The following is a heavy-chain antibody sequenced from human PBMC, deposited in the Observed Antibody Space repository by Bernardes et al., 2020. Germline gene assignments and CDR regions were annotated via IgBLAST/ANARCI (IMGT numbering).Heavy chain of an antibody. CDR2: ISGSGGST. D-gene: IGHD3-9*01. CDR1: GFTFSSYA. J-gene: IGHJ4*02. V-gene: IGHV3-23*01. CDR3: AKGCRYYDILTGYYPTHNPDY. Sequence: GGSLRLSCAASGFTFSSYAMSWVRQAPGKGLEWVSAISGSGGSTYYADSVKGRFTISRDNSKNTLYLQMNSLRAEDTAVYYCAKGCRYYDILTGYYPTHNPDYWGQGTLVTVSS.